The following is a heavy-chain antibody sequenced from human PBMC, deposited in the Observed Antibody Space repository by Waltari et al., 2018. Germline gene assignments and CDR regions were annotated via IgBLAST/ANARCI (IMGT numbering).Heavy chain of an antibody. CDR2: ANTNTGNP. V-gene: IGHV7-4-1*02. D-gene: IGHD6-19*01. CDR1: GYTFTSYA. Sequence: QVQLVQSGSELKKPGASVKVSCKASGYTFTSYAMTWLRQAPGQGLEWMGWANTNTGNPTYAQGFTGRFVFSLDTSVSTAYLQISSLKAEDTAVYYCASQAVAGANWYFDLWGRGTLVTVSS. J-gene: IGHJ2*01. CDR3: ASQAVAGANWYFDL.